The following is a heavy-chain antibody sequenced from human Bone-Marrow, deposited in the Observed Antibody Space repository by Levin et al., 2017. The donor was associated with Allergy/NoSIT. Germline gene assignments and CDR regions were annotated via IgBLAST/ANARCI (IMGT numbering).Heavy chain of an antibody. CDR3: ARDSGSYAGSF. V-gene: IGHV1-46*01. J-gene: IGHJ4*02. Sequence: GESLKISCKASGYSFTAFYMHWVRQAPGQGLEWMGQINTSGEDTTYAQKFQGRITLTRDTSTTTDYMELSSLRSDDTAMYYCARDSGSYAGSFWGQGTLVTVSS. CDR1: GYSFTAFY. CDR2: INTSGEDT. D-gene: IGHD3-22*01.